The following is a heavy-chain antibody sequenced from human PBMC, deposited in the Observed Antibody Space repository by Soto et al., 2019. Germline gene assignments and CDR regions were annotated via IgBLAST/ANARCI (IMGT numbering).Heavy chain of an antibody. Sequence: GSLRLSCAASGFTFSSYAMHWVRQAPGKGLEWVAVISYAGSNKYYADSVKGRFTISRDNSKNTLYLQMISLGAEDPAVYYCATPGSAPVVTRDIPCHYG. D-gene: IGHD2-15*01. CDR3: ATPGSAPVVTRDIPCHYG. CDR1: GFTFSSYA. CDR2: ISYAGSNK. J-gene: IGHJ6*01. V-gene: IGHV3-30-3*01.